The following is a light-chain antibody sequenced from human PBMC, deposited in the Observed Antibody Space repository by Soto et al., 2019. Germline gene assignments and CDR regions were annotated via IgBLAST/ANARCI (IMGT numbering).Light chain of an antibody. CDR1: SGHRSYI. Sequence: QSVLTQSSSASASLGSSVNLTCTLSSGHRSYIIAWHQQQPGKAPRFLMRLESSGSQNKGSGVPDRFSGSSSGAARYLTISNLQSEDEADYYCETWNSNTRVFGGGTKVTVI. V-gene: IGLV4-60*03. CDR3: ETWNSNTRV. CDR2: LESSGSQ. J-gene: IGLJ3*02.